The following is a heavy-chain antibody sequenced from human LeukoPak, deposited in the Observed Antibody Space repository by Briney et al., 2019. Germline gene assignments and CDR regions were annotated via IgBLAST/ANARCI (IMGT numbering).Heavy chain of an antibody. CDR3: ARDLLCRSSWYDY. Sequence: SVKVSCKASGGTFSSYAISWVRQAPGQGREWMGRIIPIFGTANYAQKFQGRVTITTDESTSTAYMELSSLRSEDTAVYYCARDLLCRSSWYDYWGQGTLVTVSS. V-gene: IGHV1-69*05. J-gene: IGHJ4*02. D-gene: IGHD6-13*01. CDR1: GGTFSSYA. CDR2: IIPIFGTA.